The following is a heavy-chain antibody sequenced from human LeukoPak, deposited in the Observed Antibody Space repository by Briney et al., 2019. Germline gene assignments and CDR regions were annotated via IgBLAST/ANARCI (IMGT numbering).Heavy chain of an antibody. CDR1: GGSISSSSYY. Sequence: SETLSLTCTVSGGSISSSSYYWGWIRQPPGKGLEWIGSIYYSGSTYYNPSLKSRVTISVDTSKNQFSLKLSSVTAADTAVYYCARGSYSEAFDIWGQGTMVTVSS. J-gene: IGHJ3*02. CDR3: ARGSYSEAFDI. CDR2: IYYSGST. V-gene: IGHV4-39*07. D-gene: IGHD1-26*01.